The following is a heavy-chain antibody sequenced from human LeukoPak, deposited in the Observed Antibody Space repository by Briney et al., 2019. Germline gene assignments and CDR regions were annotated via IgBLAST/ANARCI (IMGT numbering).Heavy chain of an antibody. J-gene: IGHJ4*02. Sequence: GGSLRLSCAASGFTVSSNYMSWVRQAPGKGLEWVSVIYSGGSTYYADSVKGRFTISRDNSKNTLYLQLNSLRAEDTAVYYCARDRNYVDNSGYYSFDYWGQGTLVTVSS. V-gene: IGHV3-53*01. CDR2: IYSGGST. CDR1: GFTVSSNY. D-gene: IGHD3-22*01. CDR3: ARDRNYVDNSGYYSFDY.